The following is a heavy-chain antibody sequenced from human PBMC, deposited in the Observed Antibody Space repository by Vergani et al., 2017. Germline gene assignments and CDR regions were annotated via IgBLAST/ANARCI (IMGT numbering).Heavy chain of an antibody. CDR3: ARVPSRDGYNPMTPYYYGMDV. J-gene: IGHJ6*02. D-gene: IGHD5-24*01. V-gene: IGHV1-24*01. Sequence: QVQLVQSGAEVKKPGASVKVSCKVSGYTLTELSMYWVRQAPGKGLEWMGGFDPEDGETIYAQKFQGRVTMTEDTSTDTAYMELSSLRSEDTAVYYCARVPSRDGYNPMTPYYYGMDVWGQGTTVTVSS. CDR1: GYTLTELS. CDR2: FDPEDGET.